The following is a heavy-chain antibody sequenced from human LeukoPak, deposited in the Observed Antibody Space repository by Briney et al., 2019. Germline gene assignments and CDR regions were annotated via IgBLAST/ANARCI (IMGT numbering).Heavy chain of an antibody. CDR3: ARGADSYCTNGVCYLYYYYYMDV. D-gene: IGHD2-8*01. J-gene: IGHJ6*03. V-gene: IGHV4-34*01. CDR1: GGSFSGYY. Sequence: SETQSLTCAVYGGSFSGYYWSWIRQPPGKGLEWIGEINHSGSTNYNPSLKSRLTISVDTSKNQFSLKLSSVTAADTAVYYCARGADSYCTNGVCYLYYYYYMDVWGKGTTVTVSS. CDR2: INHSGST.